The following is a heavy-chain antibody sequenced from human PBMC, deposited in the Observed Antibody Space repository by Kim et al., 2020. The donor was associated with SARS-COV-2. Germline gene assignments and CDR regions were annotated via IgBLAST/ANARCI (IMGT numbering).Heavy chain of an antibody. CDR3: ARKNYFDY. Sequence: KWYNDYAVSVKSRITINPDTSKTQFSLQLNSVTPEDTAVYYCARKNYFDYWGQGTLVTVSS. V-gene: IGHV6-1*01. CDR2: KWYN. J-gene: IGHJ4*02.